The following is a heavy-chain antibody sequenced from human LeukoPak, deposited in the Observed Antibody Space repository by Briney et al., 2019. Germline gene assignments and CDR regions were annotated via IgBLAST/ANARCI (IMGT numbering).Heavy chain of an antibody. D-gene: IGHD3-10*01. Sequence: SGTLSLTCAVSGGSISSSNWWSWVRQPPGKGLEWFGEIYHSGSTNYNPSLKSRVTISVDKSKNQFSLKLSSVTAADTAVYYCARAPLWFGESSGYYWGQGTLVTVSS. V-gene: IGHV4-4*02. CDR1: GGSISSSNW. CDR2: IYHSGST. CDR3: ARAPLWFGESSGYY. J-gene: IGHJ4*02.